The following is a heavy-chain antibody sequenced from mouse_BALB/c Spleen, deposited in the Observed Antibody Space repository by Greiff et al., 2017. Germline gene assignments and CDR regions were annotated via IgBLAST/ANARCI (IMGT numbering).Heavy chain of an antibody. CDR1: GFTFTDYY. CDR2: IRNRANGYTT. Sequence: EVQLVESGGGLVQPGGSLRLSCATSGFTFTDYYMSWVRQPPGKALEWLGFIRNRANGYTTEYSASVKGRFTISRDNSQSILYLQMNTLRAEDSATYYCARDKGITTARDWYFDVWGAGTTVTVSS. J-gene: IGHJ1*01. CDR3: ARDKGITTARDWYFDV. D-gene: IGHD1-2*01. V-gene: IGHV7-3*02.